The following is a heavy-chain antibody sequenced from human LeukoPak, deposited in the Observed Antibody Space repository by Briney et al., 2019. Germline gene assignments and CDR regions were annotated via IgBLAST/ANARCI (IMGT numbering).Heavy chain of an antibody. V-gene: IGHV3-48*01. D-gene: IGHD3-10*01. J-gene: IGHJ6*03. CDR1: GFTFSSYS. CDR2: ISSSSSTI. CDR3: AKDFMHYGSGRPYYMDV. Sequence: PGGSLRLSCAASGFTFSSYSMNWVRQAPGKGLEWVSYISSSSSTIYYADSVKGRFTISRDNSKNMVFLQMNSLRIEDTAMYYYAKDFMHYGSGRPYYMDVWGEGTTVIISS.